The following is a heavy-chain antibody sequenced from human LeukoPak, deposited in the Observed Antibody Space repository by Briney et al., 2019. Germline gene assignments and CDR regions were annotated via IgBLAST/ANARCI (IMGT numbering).Heavy chain of an antibody. Sequence: ASVKVSCKASGYTFTSYDINWVRQATGQGLKWMGWMNPNSGNTGYAQKFQGRVTITRNTSISTAYMELSSLRSEDTAVYYCAKGYDFWSGYYDYWGQGTLVTVSS. CDR1: GYTFTSYD. CDR2: MNPNSGNT. J-gene: IGHJ4*02. CDR3: AKGYDFWSGYYDY. D-gene: IGHD3-3*01. V-gene: IGHV1-8*03.